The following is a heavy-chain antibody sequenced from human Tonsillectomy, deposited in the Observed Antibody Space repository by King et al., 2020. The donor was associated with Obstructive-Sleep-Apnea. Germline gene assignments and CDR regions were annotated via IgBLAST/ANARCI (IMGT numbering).Heavy chain of an antibody. CDR1: GYTFTSYG. V-gene: IGHV1-18*04. Sequence: QLVQSGAEVKKPGASVKVSCEASGYTFTSYGISWVRQAPGQGLEWMGWISAYNVNSNSAQKLQGRVTMTTDTSTSTAYMELRSLRSDDTAVYYCARVGDSSTWSDFDYWGQGTLVTVSS. D-gene: IGHD6-13*01. CDR2: ISAYNVNS. J-gene: IGHJ4*02. CDR3: ARVGDSSTWSDFDY.